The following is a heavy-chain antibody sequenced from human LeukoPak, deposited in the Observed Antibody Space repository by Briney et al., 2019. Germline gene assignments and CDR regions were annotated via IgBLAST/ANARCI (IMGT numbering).Heavy chain of an antibody. Sequence: SSVKVSCKASGYTFTSYDINWVRQPTGQGLEWMGWMNPNSGNTGYAQKFQGRVTITRNSSISTAYMELSSLRSEDTAVYYCARAGGYCGRISCPYYFDYWGQGSLVAVSS. CDR3: ARAGGYCGRISCPYYFDY. CDR1: GYTFTSYD. J-gene: IGHJ4*02. D-gene: IGHD2-15*01. V-gene: IGHV1-8*01. CDR2: MNPNSGNT.